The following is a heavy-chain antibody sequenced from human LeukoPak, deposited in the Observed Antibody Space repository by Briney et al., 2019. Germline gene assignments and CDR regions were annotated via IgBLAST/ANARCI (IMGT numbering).Heavy chain of an antibody. CDR1: GFTFSSYA. CDR2: ISGSGGST. CDR3: AKDTVVVVAAIYPY. Sequence: PGGSLRLSCAASGFTFSSYAMSWVRQAPGRGLGWVSLISGSGGSTYYADSVKGRFTISRDNSKNTLYLQMNSLRAEDTAVYYCAKDTVVVVAAIYPYWGQGTLVTVSS. J-gene: IGHJ4*02. D-gene: IGHD2-15*01. V-gene: IGHV3-23*01.